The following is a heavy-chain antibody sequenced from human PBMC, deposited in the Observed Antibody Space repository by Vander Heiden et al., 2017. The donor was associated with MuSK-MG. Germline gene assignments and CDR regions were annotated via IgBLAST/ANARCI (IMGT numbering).Heavy chain of an antibody. J-gene: IGHJ6*04. V-gene: IGHV3-23*01. D-gene: IGHD3-3*01. CDR3: AKGGSYYDFALDV. Sequence: VQLLESGGGLEQPGGSLRLSCTASGFTFSSYAMTWVRRAPGQGLECVSASSGTTGRTYYADAVRGRFIVSRDNSKNTLCLQMNTLRVEDTAVYYCAKGGSYYDFALDVWGKGTTVTVSS. CDR1: GFTFSSYA. CDR2: SSGTTGRT.